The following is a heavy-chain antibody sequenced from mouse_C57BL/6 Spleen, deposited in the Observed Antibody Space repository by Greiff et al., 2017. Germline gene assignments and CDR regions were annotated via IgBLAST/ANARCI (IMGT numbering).Heavy chain of an antibody. CDR3: ARRYYGSSLDY. CDR1: GFTFSSYT. J-gene: IGHJ2*01. CDR2: ISGGGGNT. Sequence: DVKLEDSGGGLVKPGGSLKLSCAASGFTFSSYTMSWVRQTPEKRLEWVATISGGGGNTYYPDSVKGRFTISRDNAKNTLYLQMSSLRSEDTALYYCARRYYGSSLDYWGQGTTLTVSS. V-gene: IGHV5-9*01. D-gene: IGHD1-1*01.